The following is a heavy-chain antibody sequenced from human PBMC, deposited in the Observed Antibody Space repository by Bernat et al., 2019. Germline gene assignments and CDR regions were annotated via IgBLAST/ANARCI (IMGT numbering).Heavy chain of an antibody. CDR3: AKEKHSNTYYYVVDFDY. CDR2: ISGSGGST. D-gene: IGHD3-22*01. CDR1: GFTFSRYA. V-gene: IGHV3-23*04. Sequence: EVQLVESGGGLVQPGGSLRLSCAASGFTFSRYAMSWVRQAPGKGLEWVSAISGSGGSTNYADSVKGRFTISRDNSKNTLYLHMNSLRAEDTAEYYCAKEKHSNTYYYVVDFDYWGQGTLVTVSS. J-gene: IGHJ4*02.